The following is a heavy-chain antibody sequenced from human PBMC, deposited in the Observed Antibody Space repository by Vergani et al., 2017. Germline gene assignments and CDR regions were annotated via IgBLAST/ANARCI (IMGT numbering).Heavy chain of an antibody. CDR1: GASMSSVGYY. D-gene: IGHD2-15*01. Sequence: QLQLQESGPGLVKPSQTLSLTCTVSGASMSSVGYYWTWIRQSAGKRLEWIGDILGSGTANYNPSFQGRVSMSVATSKNQFSLTLSSVNATDTAVYYCARLGAVVVVAASNPADDAFDIWGQGTMVTVSS. V-gene: IGHV4-61*02. CDR2: ILGSGTA. CDR3: ARLGAVVVVAASNPADDAFDI. J-gene: IGHJ3*02.